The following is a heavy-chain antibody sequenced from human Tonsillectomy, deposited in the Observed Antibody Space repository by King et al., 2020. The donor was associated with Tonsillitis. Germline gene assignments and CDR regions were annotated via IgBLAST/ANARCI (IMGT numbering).Heavy chain of an antibody. D-gene: IGHD3-9*01. CDR1: GGSISSSSYY. CDR2: IYYSGST. Sequence: QLQESGPGLVKPSETLSRTCTVSGGSISSSSYYWGWIRQPPGKGLGWIGSIYYSGSTYYNPSLKSRVTISVDTSKNQFSLKLSSVTAADTAVYYCATSDHHLPGYYRGYYYYGMDVWGQGTTVTVSS. CDR3: ATSDHHLPGYYRGYYYYGMDV. J-gene: IGHJ6*02. V-gene: IGHV4-39*07.